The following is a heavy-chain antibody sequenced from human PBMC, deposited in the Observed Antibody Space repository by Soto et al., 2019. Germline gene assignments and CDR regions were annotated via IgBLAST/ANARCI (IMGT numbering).Heavy chain of an antibody. CDR1: VYTLTELS. D-gene: IGHD3-22*01. Sequence: GASVKVSCKVSVYTLTELSMHWVRPAPGKGLEWMGGFDPEDGETIYAQKFQGRVTMTEDTSTDTAYMELSSLRSEDTAVYYCATVLSGYYDSSGYFDYWGQGTLVTVSS. J-gene: IGHJ4*02. CDR3: ATVLSGYYDSSGYFDY. CDR2: FDPEDGET. V-gene: IGHV1-24*01.